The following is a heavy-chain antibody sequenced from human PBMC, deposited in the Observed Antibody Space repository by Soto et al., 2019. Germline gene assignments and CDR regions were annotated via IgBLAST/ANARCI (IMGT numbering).Heavy chain of an antibody. V-gene: IGHV4-39*07. J-gene: IGHJ6*02. D-gene: IGHD3-10*01. Sequence: PSETRSLTCSVSGASINWNGYSWAWVRQTPGRGLEWIGNTYSSGFSYYDPSFKSRATISVDASKSQVFLKLTSVTAADTAIYFCARTRGSAVYFYFYGLDVWGHGTTVTVSS. CDR2: TYSSGFS. CDR1: GASINWNGYS. CDR3: ARTRGSAVYFYFYGLDV.